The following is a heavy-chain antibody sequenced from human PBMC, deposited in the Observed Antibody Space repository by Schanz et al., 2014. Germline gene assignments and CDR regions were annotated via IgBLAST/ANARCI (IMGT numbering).Heavy chain of an antibody. D-gene: IGHD2-21*01. V-gene: IGHV3-11*01. CDR2: ISGSGGDSV. J-gene: IGHJ1*01. CDR1: GFTFSDAW. Sequence: VQLVESGGGLVKPGGSLRLSCAASGFTFSDAWMTWMRQAPGKGLEWLSHISGSGGDSVDYADSVKGRFTISRDNTRNSLYLQMNSLRVDDTAVYYCAREFVNWGQGPLVTVSS. CDR3: AREFVN.